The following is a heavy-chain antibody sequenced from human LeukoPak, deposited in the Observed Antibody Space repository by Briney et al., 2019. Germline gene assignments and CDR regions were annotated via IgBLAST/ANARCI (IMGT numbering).Heavy chain of an antibody. CDR2: ISGSGRTI. V-gene: IGHV3-48*03. CDR3: ASSTAIGY. Sequence: GGSLRLSCAASGFTFSTYEVNWVRQAPGKGLEWVSYISGSGRTIYYAESVKGRFTISRDNAKNSLYLQMNSLRTEDTAVYYCASSTAIGYWGQGTLVTVSS. J-gene: IGHJ4*02. CDR1: GFTFSTYE.